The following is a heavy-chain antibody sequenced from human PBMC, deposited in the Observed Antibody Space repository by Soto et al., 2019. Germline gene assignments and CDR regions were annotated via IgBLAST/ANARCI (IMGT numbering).Heavy chain of an antibody. CDR2: IYYSGST. D-gene: IGHD2-21*02. CDR3: AVNGGNSVYFGY. J-gene: IGHJ4*02. Sequence: QVQLQESGPGLVKPSQTLSLTCTVSGGSISSGDYYWSWIRQPPGKGLEWIGYIYYSGSTYYNPPRKSRVTISVDTSKNQFSLKLSSVTAADTAVYYCAVNGGNSVYFGYWGQGTLVTVSS. V-gene: IGHV4-30-4*01. CDR1: GGSISSGDYY.